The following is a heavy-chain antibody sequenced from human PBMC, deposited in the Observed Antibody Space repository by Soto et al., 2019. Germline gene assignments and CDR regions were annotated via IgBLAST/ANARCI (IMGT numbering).Heavy chain of an antibody. V-gene: IGHV1-69*06. CDR3: ARAAKRYFDK. CDR2: IIPVLGPA. Sequence: QVQLVQSGAEVKKPGSSVKVSCTASGTTFNTFAISWVRQAPGQGLEWMGGIIPVLGPAFYSQKFQGRVTITADKSTTTAYLELSSLRSEDTAVYYCARAAKRYFDKWGEGNLVSVSS. J-gene: IGHJ4*02. CDR1: GTTFNTFA.